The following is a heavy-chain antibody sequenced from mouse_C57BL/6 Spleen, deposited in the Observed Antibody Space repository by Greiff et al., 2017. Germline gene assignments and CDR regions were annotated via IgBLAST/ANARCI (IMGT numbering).Heavy chain of an antibody. CDR2: ISSGGSYT. V-gene: IGHV5-6*01. J-gene: IGHJ4*01. D-gene: IGHD1-1*01. CDR3: ATPTTGYAMDY. Sequence: EVMLVESGGDLVKPGGSLKLSCAASGFTFSSYGMSWVRQTPDKRLEWVATISSGGSYTYYPDSVKGRFTISRDNAKNTLYLQMSSLKSEDTAMYYCATPTTGYAMDYWGQGTSVTVSS. CDR1: GFTFSSYG.